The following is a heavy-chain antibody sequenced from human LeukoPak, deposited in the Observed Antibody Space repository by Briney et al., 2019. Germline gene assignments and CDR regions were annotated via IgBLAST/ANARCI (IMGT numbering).Heavy chain of an antibody. CDR1: GYTFNGYD. Sequence: ASVRVSCKASGYTFNGYDINWVRQATGQGLEWMGWMNPNSGNTGYAQKFQGRVTITRNTSISTAYMELSSLRSEDTAVYYCAVIHSQSADCSGGSCRYYFDYWGQGTLVTASS. J-gene: IGHJ4*02. CDR2: MNPNSGNT. V-gene: IGHV1-8*01. D-gene: IGHD2-15*01. CDR3: AVIHSQSADCSGGSCRYYFDY.